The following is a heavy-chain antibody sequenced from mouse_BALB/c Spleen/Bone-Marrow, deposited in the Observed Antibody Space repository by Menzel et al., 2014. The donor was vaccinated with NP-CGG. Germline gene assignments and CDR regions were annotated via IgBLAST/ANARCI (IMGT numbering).Heavy chain of an antibody. Sequence: EVHLVESGGGLVQPGGSLKLSCAASGFDFSRHWMSWVRQAPGEGLQWIGEINPESNTINYSPSLKDKFVISRDNAKNTLYLQMSKVKSEDAALYCCARLGYYGWFAYWGQGTLVTVSA. J-gene: IGHJ3*01. V-gene: IGHV4-1*02. CDR3: ARLGYYGWFAY. CDR1: GFDFSRHW. D-gene: IGHD2-3*01. CDR2: INPESNTI.